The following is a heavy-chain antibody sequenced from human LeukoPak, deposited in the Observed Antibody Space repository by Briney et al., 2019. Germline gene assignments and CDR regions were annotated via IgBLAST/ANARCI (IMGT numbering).Heavy chain of an antibody. Sequence: PSQTLSLTCTVSGASISSGSYYWSWIRQPPGKGLEWIGYIYDSGNSNYSPSLKSRVTISVDTSKNQFSLKLTSVTAADTAVYYCARSGGTWIYNYWGQGTLVTVSS. J-gene: IGHJ4*02. CDR1: GASISSGSYY. D-gene: IGHD1-7*01. CDR3: ARSGGTWIYNY. V-gene: IGHV4-61*01. CDR2: IYDSGNS.